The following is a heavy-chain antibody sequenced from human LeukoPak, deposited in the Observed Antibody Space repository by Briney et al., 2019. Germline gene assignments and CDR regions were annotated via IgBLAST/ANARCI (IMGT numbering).Heavy chain of an antibody. J-gene: IGHJ3*02. Sequence: GGSLRLSCAASGFTFSSYWMSWVRQAPGKGLEWVANIKQDGSEKYYVDSVKGRFTISRDNAKNSLYLQMSSLRAEDTALYHCARVRYCSGGSCYSGAFDIWGQGTMVTVSS. CDR3: ARVRYCSGGSCYSGAFDI. CDR1: GFTFSSYW. V-gene: IGHV3-7*03. CDR2: IKQDGSEK. D-gene: IGHD2-15*01.